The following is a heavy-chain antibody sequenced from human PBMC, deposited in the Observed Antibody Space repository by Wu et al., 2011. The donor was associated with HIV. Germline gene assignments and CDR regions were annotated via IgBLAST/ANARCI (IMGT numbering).Heavy chain of an antibody. CDR2: MNPNSGNA. V-gene: IGHV1-8*02. D-gene: IGHD3-10*01. CDR3: TIGRGSRPRFDP. Sequence: QVQPVQSGAEVKKPGASVKVSCKTSGNTFGSYDFNWVRQASGQGLEWMGWMNPNSGNAGYAQKFQGRVTMTKGASIGTAYMELSSLTSEDTAVYYCTIGRGSRPRFDPWGQGTLVTVSS. J-gene: IGHJ5*02. CDR1: GNTFGSYD.